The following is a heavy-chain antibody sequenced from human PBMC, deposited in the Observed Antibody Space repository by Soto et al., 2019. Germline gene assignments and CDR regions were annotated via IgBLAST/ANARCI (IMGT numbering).Heavy chain of an antibody. CDR3: AKDKTLITLVGLVIDFYSLYRLDA. CDR2: ISGTGGST. Sequence: PGGALRGSCAGAGFSVGHDPMTWVRQAPGKGLEWVSGISGTGGSTKYADSVQGRFTISRDSSRNTLYPQINSLRPDDTAVYYCAKDKTLITLVGLVIDFYSLYRLDAWGHATTGSDSS. D-gene: IGHD3-10*01. J-gene: IGHJ6*02. V-gene: IGHV3-23*01. CDR1: GFSVGHDP.